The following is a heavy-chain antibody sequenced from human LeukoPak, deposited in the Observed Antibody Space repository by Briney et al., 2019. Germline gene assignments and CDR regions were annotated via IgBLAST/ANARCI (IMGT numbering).Heavy chain of an antibody. D-gene: IGHD3-22*01. V-gene: IGHV3-9*01. CDR2: ISWNSGSI. CDR1: GYTFDHYA. CDR3: AKDITYYYDSSGPDAFDI. J-gene: IGHJ3*02. Sequence: PGGSLRLSCAASGYTFDHYAMHWVRQAPGKGLEWVSGISWNSGSIGYADSVKGRFTISRDNAKNSLYLQMNSLRAEDTALYYCAKDITYYYDSSGPDAFDIWGQGTIVTVSS.